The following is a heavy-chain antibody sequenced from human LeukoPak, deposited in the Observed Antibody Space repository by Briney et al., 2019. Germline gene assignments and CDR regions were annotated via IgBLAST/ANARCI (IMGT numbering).Heavy chain of an antibody. V-gene: IGHV5-51*01. CDR2: IYPGDSDT. D-gene: IGHD3-16*01. J-gene: IGHJ4*01. CDR1: GYSFTSYW. CDR3: ARLSAVPRGEFDY. Sequence: GESLKISCKDSGYSFTSYWIAWVRQLRGKGLEWMGIIYPGDSDTRYSPSFQGQVTLSADKSINTAYLQWSSLKASDTAMFYCARLSAVPRGEFDYWGQGTLVTVSS.